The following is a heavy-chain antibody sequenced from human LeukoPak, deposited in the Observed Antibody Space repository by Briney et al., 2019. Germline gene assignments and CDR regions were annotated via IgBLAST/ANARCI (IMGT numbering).Heavy chain of an antibody. J-gene: IGHJ3*02. CDR3: ARAPIYSYGSDAFDI. V-gene: IGHV4-59*08. CDR2: IYYSGST. CDR1: GGSISSYY. Sequence: SETLSLTCTVSGGSISSYYWSWIRQPPGKGLEWIGYIYYSGSTNYNPSLKSRVTISVDTSKNQLSLKLSSVTAADTAVYYCARAPIYSYGSDAFDIWGQGTMVTVSS. D-gene: IGHD5-18*01.